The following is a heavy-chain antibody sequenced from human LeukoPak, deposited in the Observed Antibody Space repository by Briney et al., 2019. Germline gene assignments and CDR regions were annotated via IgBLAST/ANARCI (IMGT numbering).Heavy chain of an antibody. V-gene: IGHV4-39*01. D-gene: IGHD2-2*01. Sequence: SETLSLTCTVSGGSITSSGSFWGWIRQPPGKGLEWIGSIYYYGGSTNYNPSLSSRVTISVDTSKNQFSLKVTSVTAADTAVYYCASSRGFWGGLDFWGQGALVTVSS. CDR3: ASSRGFWGGLDF. J-gene: IGHJ4*02. CDR2: IYYYGGST. CDR1: GGSITSSGSF.